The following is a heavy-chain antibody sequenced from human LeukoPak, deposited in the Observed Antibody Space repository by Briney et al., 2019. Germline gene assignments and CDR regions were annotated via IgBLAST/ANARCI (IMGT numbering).Heavy chain of an antibody. CDR1: GGSISSSSYY. CDR2: IYYSGST. D-gene: IGHD5-18*01. V-gene: IGHV4-39*07. Sequence: PSETLSLTCTVSGGSISSSSYYWGWIRQPPGKGLEWIGSIYYSGSTYYNPSLKSRVTISVDTSKNQFSLKLSSVTAADTAVYYCARDSEEGYSYGSPLDAFDIWGQGTMVTVSS. CDR3: ARDSEEGYSYGSPLDAFDI. J-gene: IGHJ3*02.